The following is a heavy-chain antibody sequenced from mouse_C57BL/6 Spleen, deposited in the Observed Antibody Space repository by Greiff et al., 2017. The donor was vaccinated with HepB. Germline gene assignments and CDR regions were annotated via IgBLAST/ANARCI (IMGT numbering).Heavy chain of an antibody. Sequence: VQLVESGPELVKPGASVKISCKASGYTFTDYYINWVKQRPGQGLEWIGWIFPGSGSTYYNEKFKGKATLTVDKSSSTAYMQLSSLTSEDSAVYYCAREGVTAQATFDYWGQGTTLTVSS. CDR3: AREGVTAQATFDY. D-gene: IGHD3-2*02. J-gene: IGHJ2*01. CDR2: IFPGSGST. CDR1: GYTFTDYY. V-gene: IGHV1-75*01.